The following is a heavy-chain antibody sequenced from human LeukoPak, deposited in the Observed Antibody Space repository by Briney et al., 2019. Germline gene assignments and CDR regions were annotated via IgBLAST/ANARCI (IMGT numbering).Heavy chain of an antibody. CDR3: ARSPYLDFWSGYYLNYYYGMDV. CDR2: ISSGSSYI. CDR1: GFTFSSYS. Sequence: SGGSLRLSCAASGFTFSSYSMNWIRQAPGKGLEWVSSISSGSSYIYYADSVKGRFTISRDNAKNSLYLQMNSLRAEDTAVYYCARSPYLDFWSGYYLNYYYGMDVWGQGTTVTVSS. V-gene: IGHV3-21*01. D-gene: IGHD3-3*01. J-gene: IGHJ6*02.